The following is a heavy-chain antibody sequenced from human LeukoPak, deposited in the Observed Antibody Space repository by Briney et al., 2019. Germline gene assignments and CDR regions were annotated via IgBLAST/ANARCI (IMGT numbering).Heavy chain of an antibody. Sequence: GGSLRLSCAASGFTFSNYAMSWVRQAPGKGLEWVSAISGSGASTYYADSVKGRFTISRDNSKNTLYLQMNSLRAEDTAVYYCAKDYGSGSYSYNWFDPWGQGTLVTVSS. CDR3: AKDYGSGSYSYNWFDP. J-gene: IGHJ5*02. V-gene: IGHV3-23*01. D-gene: IGHD3-10*01. CDR2: ISGSGAST. CDR1: GFTFSNYA.